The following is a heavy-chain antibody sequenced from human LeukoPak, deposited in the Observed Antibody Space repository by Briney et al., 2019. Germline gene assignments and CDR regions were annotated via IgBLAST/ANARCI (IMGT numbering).Heavy chain of an antibody. J-gene: IGHJ4*02. V-gene: IGHV3-11*04. D-gene: IGHD3-3*01. Sequence: GGSLRLSCAASGFTVSSNYMSWVRQAPGKGLEWVSYISSSGSTIYYADSVKGRFTISRDNAKNSLYLQMNSLRAEDTAVYYCARDRRYYDFWSGYFFPENPFDYWGQGTLVTVSS. CDR1: GFTVSSNY. CDR2: ISSSGSTI. CDR3: ARDRRYYDFWSGYFFPENPFDY.